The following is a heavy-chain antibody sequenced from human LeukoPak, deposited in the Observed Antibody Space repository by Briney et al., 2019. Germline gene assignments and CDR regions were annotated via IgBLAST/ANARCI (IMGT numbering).Heavy chain of an antibody. D-gene: IGHD6-6*01. CDR2: IGGSGDKT. V-gene: IGHV3-23*01. Sequence: GGSLRLSCAASGFTFNRKAISWVRQAPGKGLEWVSTIGGSGDKTFYADSVKGRFTISRDNSKHTLYLQTNSLRAEDTAVYYCARDLRRSSSSRNYYYHMDVWGKGTTVTVSS. CDR1: GFTFNRKA. CDR3: ARDLRRSSSSRNYYYHMDV. J-gene: IGHJ6*03.